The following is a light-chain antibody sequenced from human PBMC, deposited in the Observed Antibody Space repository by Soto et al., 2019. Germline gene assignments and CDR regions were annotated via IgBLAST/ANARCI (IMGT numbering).Light chain of an antibody. CDR1: SSNIGSNT. Sequence: QAVVTQPPSASGTPGQRVTISCSGSSSNIGSNTVNWYQQLPGTAPKLLIYSNNQRPSGVPDRFSGYKSGTSASLAISGLQSEDEADYYCAAWDDSLNGYVFGTGTKLTVL. CDR2: SNN. V-gene: IGLV1-44*01. CDR3: AAWDDSLNGYV. J-gene: IGLJ1*01.